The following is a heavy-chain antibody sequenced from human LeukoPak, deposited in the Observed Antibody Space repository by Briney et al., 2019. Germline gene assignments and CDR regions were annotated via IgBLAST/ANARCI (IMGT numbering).Heavy chain of an antibody. Sequence: ASVKVSCKASGYTFTSYGISWVRQAPGQGLEWMGWISAYNGNTNYAQKLQGRVTMTTDTSTSTAYMELRSLRSDDTAVYYCARYKPQNQLRQYYYYYMDVWGKGTTVTVSS. D-gene: IGHD1-1*01. J-gene: IGHJ6*03. CDR2: ISAYNGNT. CDR1: GYTFTSYG. V-gene: IGHV1-18*01. CDR3: ARYKPQNQLRQYYYYYMDV.